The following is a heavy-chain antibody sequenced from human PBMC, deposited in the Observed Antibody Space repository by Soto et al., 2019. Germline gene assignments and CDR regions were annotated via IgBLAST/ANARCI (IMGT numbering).Heavy chain of an antibody. Sequence: ASVKVSCKASGYTFTSYAVNWVRQAPGQGLEWMGWINTNTGNPTYAQGFTGRFVFSLDTSVSTAYLQICSLKAEDTAVYYCARDVTDIVVVPAAMTNWFDPWGQGTLVTVSS. D-gene: IGHD2-2*01. V-gene: IGHV7-4-1*01. J-gene: IGHJ5*02. CDR3: ARDVTDIVVVPAAMTNWFDP. CDR2: INTNTGNP. CDR1: GYTFTSYA.